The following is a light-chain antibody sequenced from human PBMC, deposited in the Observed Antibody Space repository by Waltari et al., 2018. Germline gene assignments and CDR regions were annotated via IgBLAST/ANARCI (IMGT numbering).Light chain of an antibody. V-gene: IGLV3-1*01. CDR1: ELGSKY. Sequence: SYEVTQPPSVSVSPGQTASVTCSGDELGSKYTSWYQQRPGQSPVVVLYQNTKRPSGIPERFAGSNSGNTATLTIGGTQAMDEADYYCQAWDSTIAVFGGGTKLTVL. J-gene: IGLJ2*01. CDR2: QNT. CDR3: QAWDSTIAV.